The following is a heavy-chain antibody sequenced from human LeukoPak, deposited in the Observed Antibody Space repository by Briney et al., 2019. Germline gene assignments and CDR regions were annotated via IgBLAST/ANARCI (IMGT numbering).Heavy chain of an antibody. CDR3: ARRDRMEYFDY. CDR1: GGSISSGGYY. D-gene: IGHD2/OR15-2a*01. Sequence: SETLSLTCTVSGGSISSGGYYWSWIRQHPGKGLERIGYIYYSGSTYYNPSLKSRVTISVDTSKNQFSLKLSSVTAADTAVYYCARRDRMEYFDYWGQGTLVTVSS. V-gene: IGHV4-31*03. CDR2: IYYSGST. J-gene: IGHJ4*02.